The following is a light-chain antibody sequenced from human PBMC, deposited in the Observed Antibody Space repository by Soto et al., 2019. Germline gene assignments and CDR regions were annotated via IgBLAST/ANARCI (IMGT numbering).Light chain of an antibody. V-gene: IGKV1-39*01. J-gene: IGKJ3*01. Sequence: DIQMTQSPSSLSASVGDRVTITCRASQDISSYLNWYQQKPGKAPKLLIYAASSLQSGVPSRFSGGGSGADFTLTISSLQPEDFATYHCQQSYSTPFTFGPGTKVDIK. CDR3: QQSYSTPFT. CDR2: AAS. CDR1: QDISSY.